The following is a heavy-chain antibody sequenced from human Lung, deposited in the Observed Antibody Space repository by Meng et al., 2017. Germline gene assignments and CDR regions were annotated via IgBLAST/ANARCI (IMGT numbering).Heavy chain of an antibody. V-gene: IGHV4-30-4*01. CDR1: GGSISSSNYY. CDR2: IYNSGST. Sequence: QVQLQDAGPGPVQPSQTLSLTCTVAGGSISSSNYYWSWIRQPPGKGLEWSGHIYNSGSTYYNPSLKSRITISVDTSKNQFSLKLSSVTAADTAVYYCARGQKGYFDLWGRGTLVTVSS. CDR3: ARGQKGYFDL. J-gene: IGHJ2*01.